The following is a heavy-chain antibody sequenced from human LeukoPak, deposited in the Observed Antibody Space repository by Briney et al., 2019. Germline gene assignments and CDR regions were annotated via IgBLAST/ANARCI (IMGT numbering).Heavy chain of an antibody. CDR1: GGSISSGGYY. J-gene: IGHJ4*02. CDR2: IYHSGST. V-gene: IGHV4-30-2*01. D-gene: IGHD3-16*01. CDR3: ARDSWASISSGPDY. Sequence: SETLSLTCTVSGGSISSGGYYWSWIRQPPGKGLEWIGYIYHSGSTYYNPSLMSRVTMSVDTSKNQFSLKLTSVTAADTAVYYCARDSWASISSGPDYWGQGTLVTVSS.